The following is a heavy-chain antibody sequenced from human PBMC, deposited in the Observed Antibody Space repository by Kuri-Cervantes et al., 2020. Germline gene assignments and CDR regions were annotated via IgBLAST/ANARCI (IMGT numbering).Heavy chain of an antibody. CDR2: IDHRGST. Sequence: SETLSLTCAVYGGSFSSHHWNWIRQPPGKGLEWIGEIDHRGSTNYNPSLKSRVTISVDTSKNQFSLKLSSVTAADTAVYYCATHYELVDIVATTGFDYWGQGTLVTVSS. V-gene: IGHV4-34*01. J-gene: IGHJ4*02. CDR1: GGSFSSHH. D-gene: IGHD5-12*01. CDR3: ATHYELVDIVATTGFDY.